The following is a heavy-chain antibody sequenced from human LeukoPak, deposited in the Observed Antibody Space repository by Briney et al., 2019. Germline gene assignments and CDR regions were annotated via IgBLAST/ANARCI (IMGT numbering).Heavy chain of an antibody. Sequence: SETLSLTCAVYGGSLSGYYWSWIRQPPGKGLEWIGYISNSGSTNYNPSLKSRVTMSVDTSKDQFSLKLSSVTAADTAVYYCARDPYSIRRAFDIWGQGTMVTVSS. J-gene: IGHJ3*02. CDR3: ARDPYSIRRAFDI. CDR1: GGSLSGYY. D-gene: IGHD3-3*02. V-gene: IGHV4-59*01. CDR2: ISNSGST.